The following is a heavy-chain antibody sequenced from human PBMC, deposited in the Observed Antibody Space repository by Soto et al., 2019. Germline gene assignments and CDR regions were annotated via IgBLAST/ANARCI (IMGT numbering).Heavy chain of an antibody. CDR1: GFTFSSYS. Sequence: EVQLVESGGGLVQPGGSLRLSCAASGFTFSSYSMHWVRQAPGKGLEYVSAISSNGGSTYYANSVKGRFTISRDNSKNTLYLKMVSLRAEDMAVYYCARNIYDTYGMDVWGQGTTVTVSS. D-gene: IGHD3-3*01. CDR3: ARNIYDTYGMDV. CDR2: ISSNGGST. J-gene: IGHJ6*02. V-gene: IGHV3-64*01.